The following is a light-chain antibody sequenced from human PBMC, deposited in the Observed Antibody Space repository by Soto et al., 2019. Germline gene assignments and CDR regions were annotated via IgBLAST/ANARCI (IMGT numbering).Light chain of an antibody. J-gene: IGLJ1*01. CDR1: SSDVGAYNY. Sequence: QSALTQPASVSGSPGQSISISCTGSSSDVGAYNYVAWYQQKPGKAPKLLIYEVSNRPSGVSARFSASKSGNTASLTISGLQAEDEADYYCSSHGGSSPFYVFGTGTKLTVL. CDR3: SSHGGSSPFYV. V-gene: IGLV2-14*01. CDR2: EVS.